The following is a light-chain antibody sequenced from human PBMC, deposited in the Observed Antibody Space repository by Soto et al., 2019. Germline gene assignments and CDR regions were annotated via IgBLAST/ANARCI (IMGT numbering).Light chain of an antibody. CDR2: GAS. Sequence: EIVLTQSPGTLSLSPGERATLSCRASRSVSSSYLAWYQQKPGQAPRLLIYGASSRATGIQDRFSGSGSGTDFTLTISSLQPEDFATYYCKQSYSTPITFGQGTRLEIK. CDR1: RSVSSSY. J-gene: IGKJ5*01. V-gene: IGKV3-20*01. CDR3: KQSYSTPIT.